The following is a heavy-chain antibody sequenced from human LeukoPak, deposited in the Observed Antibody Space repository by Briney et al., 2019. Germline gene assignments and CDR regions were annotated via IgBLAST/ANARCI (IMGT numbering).Heavy chain of an antibody. CDR3: AGAGAAAGPFDY. CDR1: GGSLSGYY. CDR2: INHSGNT. V-gene: IGHV4-34*01. Sequence: PSEALSLTCAVSGGSLSGYYWSWIRQPPGKGLEWIGEINHSGNTNYNPSLKSRVTMSVDTSKNHFYLKLSSVTAADTAVYYCAGAGAAAGPFDYWGQGTLVTVSS. D-gene: IGHD6-13*01. J-gene: IGHJ4*02.